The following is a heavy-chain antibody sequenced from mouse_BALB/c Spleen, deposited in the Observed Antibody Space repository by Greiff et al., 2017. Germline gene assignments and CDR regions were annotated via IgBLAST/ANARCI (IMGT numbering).Heavy chain of an antibody. CDR1: GYTFSSYW. Sequence: VQLQQSGAELMKPGASVKISCKATGYTFSSYWIEWVKQRPGHGLEWIGEILPGSGSTNYNEKFKGKATFTADTSSNTAYMQLSSLTSEDSAVYYCARRGGYYEFAYWGQGTLVTVSA. CDR2: ILPGSGST. CDR3: ARRGGYYEFAY. V-gene: IGHV1-9*01. J-gene: IGHJ3*01. D-gene: IGHD2-3*01.